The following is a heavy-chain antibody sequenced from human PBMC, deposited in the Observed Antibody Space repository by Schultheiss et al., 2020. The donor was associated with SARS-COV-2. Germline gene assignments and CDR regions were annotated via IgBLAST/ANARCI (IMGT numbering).Heavy chain of an antibody. Sequence: SQTLSLTCAVYGGSFSGYYWSWIRQHPGKGLEWIGYIYYSGSTNYIPSLKSRVTISLDTSKNQFSLKLSSVTAADTAVYYCAREFWSITIFGVVSRHPFDPWGQGTLVTVSS. CDR3: AREFWSITIFGVVSRHPFDP. D-gene: IGHD3-3*01. CDR1: GGSFSGYY. J-gene: IGHJ5*02. CDR2: IYYSGST. V-gene: IGHV4-59*01.